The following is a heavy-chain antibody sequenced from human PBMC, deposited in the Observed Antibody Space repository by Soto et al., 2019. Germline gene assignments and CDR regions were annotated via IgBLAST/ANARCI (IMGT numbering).Heavy chain of an antibody. CDR2: ISYDGSNK. CDR1: GFTFSSYG. D-gene: IGHD2-21*01. CDR3: AKDIVGRRGSAFDI. J-gene: IGHJ3*02. V-gene: IGHV3-30*18. Sequence: QVQLVESGGGVVQPGRSLRLSCAASGFTFSSYGMHWVRQAPGKGLEWVAVISYDGSNKYYAGSVKGRFTISRDNSKNTLYLQMNSLRAEDTAVYYCAKDIVGRRGSAFDIWGQGTMVTVSS.